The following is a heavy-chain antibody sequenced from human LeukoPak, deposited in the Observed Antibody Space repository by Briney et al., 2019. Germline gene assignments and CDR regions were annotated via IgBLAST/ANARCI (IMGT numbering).Heavy chain of an antibody. Sequence: GGSLRLSCAASGFTFGDYAMSWVRQAPGKGLGWVSGINGNGGSRGYGDSVKGRFTISRDNARNFLNLQMNSLIADDTALYYCARAGAGTTWDYWGQGTLVTVSS. CDR3: ARAGAGTTWDY. CDR1: GFTFGDYA. J-gene: IGHJ4*02. CDR2: INGNGGSR. D-gene: IGHD1-1*01. V-gene: IGHV3-20*04.